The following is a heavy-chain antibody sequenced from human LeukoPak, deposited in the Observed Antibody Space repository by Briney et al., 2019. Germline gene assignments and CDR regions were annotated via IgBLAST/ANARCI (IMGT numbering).Heavy chain of an antibody. CDR2: INPGGSQK. CDR1: GFTFSGSW. Sequence: GESLRLSCAASGFTFSGSWMNWVRQAPGKRLDWVANINPGGSQKRFVDSVIGRFSMSRDNAKNSLYLQMNSVRVEHTAIFYCADWTDRGYNFWGQGTLVTVSS. CDR3: ADWTDRGYNF. J-gene: IGHJ4*02. D-gene: IGHD5-24*01. V-gene: IGHV3-7*01.